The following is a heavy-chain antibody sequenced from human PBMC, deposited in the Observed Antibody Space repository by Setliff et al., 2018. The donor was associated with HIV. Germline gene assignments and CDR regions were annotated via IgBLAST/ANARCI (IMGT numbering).Heavy chain of an antibody. CDR1: GFTFSSYW. CDR3: ARALYDSSGYCWAFDI. V-gene: IGHV3-74*01. Sequence: PGGSLRLSCAASGFTFSSYWMHWVRQAPGKGLVWVSRLNSDGSSTNYADSVKGRFTISRDNAKNTLYLQMNSLRAEDTAVYYCARALYDSSGYCWAFDIWGQGTMVTVS. D-gene: IGHD3-22*01. J-gene: IGHJ3*02. CDR2: LNSDGSST.